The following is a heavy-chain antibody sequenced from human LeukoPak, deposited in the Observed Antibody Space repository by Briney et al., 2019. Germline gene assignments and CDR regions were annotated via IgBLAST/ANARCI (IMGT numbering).Heavy chain of an antibody. J-gene: IGHJ4*02. V-gene: IGHV3-23*01. Sequence: GGSLRLSCAASGFTFCSYAMSWVRQAPGKGLEWGSAVSGSGGSTYYADSVKGRFTISRDNSKNTLYLQMNSVTADDTAVYYCARIQSLGSSFSSFDYWGQGPLVTVSS. D-gene: IGHD6-13*01. CDR3: ARIQSLGSSFSSFDY. CDR2: VSGSGGST. CDR1: GFTFCSYA.